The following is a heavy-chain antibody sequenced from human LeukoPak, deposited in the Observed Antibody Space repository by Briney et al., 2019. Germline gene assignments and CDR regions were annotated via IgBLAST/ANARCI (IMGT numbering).Heavy chain of an antibody. V-gene: IGHV3-23*01. D-gene: IGHD2-15*01. CDR1: GLTFSSYA. J-gene: IGHJ4*02. CDR3: AKDLLPYCSGGSCSSFDY. Sequence: GGSLRLSCAASGLTFSSYAMSWVRQAPGKGLEWVSAISGSGGSTYYADSVKGRFTISRDNSKNTLYLQMNSLRAEDTAVYYCAKDLLPYCSGGSCSSFDYWGQGTLVTVSS. CDR2: ISGSGGST.